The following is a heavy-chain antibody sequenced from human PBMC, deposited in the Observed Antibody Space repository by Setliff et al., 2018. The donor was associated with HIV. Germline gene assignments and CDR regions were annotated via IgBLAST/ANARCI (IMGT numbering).Heavy chain of an antibody. CDR3: ASRGPSSGWFFDAFDI. Sequence: ASVKVSCKASGYTFSSYGISWVRQAPGQGVEWMGWISAYNGNTNYAQKLQGRVTMTTDTSTSTAYMELRSLRSDDTAVYYCASRGPSSGWFFDAFDIWGQGTMVTVSS. D-gene: IGHD6-19*01. CDR1: GYTFSSYG. V-gene: IGHV1-18*01. J-gene: IGHJ3*02. CDR2: ISAYNGNT.